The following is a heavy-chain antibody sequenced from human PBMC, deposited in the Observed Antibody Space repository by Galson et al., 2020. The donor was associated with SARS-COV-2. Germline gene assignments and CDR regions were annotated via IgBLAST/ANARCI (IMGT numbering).Heavy chain of an antibody. V-gene: IGHV4-4*02. J-gene: IGHJ4*02. D-gene: IGHD3-22*01. CDR1: GGSISSSNW. CDR2: IYHSGST. Sequence: SETLSLTCAVSGGSISSSNWWSWVLQPPGKGLEWIGEIYHSGSTNYNPSLKSRVTISVDKSKNQFSLKLSSVTAADTAVYYCASAPQYDSSGYYLDYWGQGTLVTVSS. CDR3: ASAPQYDSSGYYLDY.